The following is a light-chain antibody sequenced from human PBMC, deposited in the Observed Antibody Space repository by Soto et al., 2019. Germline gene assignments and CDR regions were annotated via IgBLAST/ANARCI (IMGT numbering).Light chain of an antibody. V-gene: IGKV2-24*01. J-gene: IGKJ1*01. CDR3: MQAAQFPT. CDR2: KIS. Sequence: DIVLTQAPLSSPVTLGQPVSISCRSSESLVHTDGGTYLNWLQQRPGKPPRLLIYKISNRFPGVPDRLRGSGAGTDFTLEIRRVEAEDVGVYFCMQAAQFPTFGQGTKVDI. CDR1: ESLVHTDGGTY.